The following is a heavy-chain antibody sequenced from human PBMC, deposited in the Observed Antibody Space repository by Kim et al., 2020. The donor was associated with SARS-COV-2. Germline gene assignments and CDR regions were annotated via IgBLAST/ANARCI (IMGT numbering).Heavy chain of an antibody. CDR3: AKVMEDIVVVPAALDAFDI. J-gene: IGHJ3*02. V-gene: IGHV3-23*01. Sequence: GRFTISRDNSKNTLYLQMNSLRAEDTAVYYCAKVMEDIVVVPAALDAFDIWGQGTMVTVSS. D-gene: IGHD2-2*01.